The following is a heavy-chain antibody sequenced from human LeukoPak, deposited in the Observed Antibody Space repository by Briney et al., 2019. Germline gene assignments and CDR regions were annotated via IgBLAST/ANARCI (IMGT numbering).Heavy chain of an antibody. D-gene: IGHD3-22*01. V-gene: IGHV3-43*02. Sequence: GGSLRLSCAASGFTFDDYVMHRVGQVPGKGLEWVSLISGDGSSTYYADSVKGRFTISRDNSKNSLYLQMNSLRTEDTALYYCAKDIPPSGCSSGYSFHSWGQGALFTVSS. CDR1: GFTFDDYV. J-gene: IGHJ4*02. CDR2: ISGDGSST. CDR3: AKDIPPSGCSSGYSFHS.